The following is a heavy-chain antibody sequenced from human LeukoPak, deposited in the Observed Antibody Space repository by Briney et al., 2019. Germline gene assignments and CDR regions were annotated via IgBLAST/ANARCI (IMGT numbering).Heavy chain of an antibody. D-gene: IGHD1-26*01. CDR3: AREEAMGATNEYFQH. CDR1: GYTFTNYD. J-gene: IGHJ1*01. CDR2: MNPNSGTT. V-gene: IGHV1-8*03. Sequence: ASVKVSCKASGYTFTNYDINWVRQATGQGLEWMGWMNPNSGTTGYAQKFLGRVTITRNTSISTTYMELSSLRSEDTAVYYCAREEAMGATNEYFQHWGQGTLVTVSS.